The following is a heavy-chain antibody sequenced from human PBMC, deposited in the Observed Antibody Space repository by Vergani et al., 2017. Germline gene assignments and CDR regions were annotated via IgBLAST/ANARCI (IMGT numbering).Heavy chain of an antibody. V-gene: IGHV3-53*01. CDR3: ARGKLTIFGVVNSYYYYYGMDV. CDR1: GFTVSSNY. CDR2: IYSGGST. D-gene: IGHD3-3*01. J-gene: IGHJ6*02. Sequence: VQLVESGGGVVQPGRSLRLSCAASGFTVSSNYMSWVRQAPGKGLEWVSVIYSGGSTYYADSVKGRFTISRDNSKNTLYLQMNSLRAEDTAEYYCARGKLTIFGVVNSYYYYYGMDVWGQGTTVTVSS.